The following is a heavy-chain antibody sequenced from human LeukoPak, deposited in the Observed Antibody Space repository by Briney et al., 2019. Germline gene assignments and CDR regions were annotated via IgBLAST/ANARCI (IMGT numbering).Heavy chain of an antibody. J-gene: IGHJ3*02. CDR2: IYTSGST. Sequence: SQTLSLTCTVSGGSISSGSYYWSWIRQPAGKGLEWIGRIYTSGSTNYNPSLKSRVTISVDTSKNQFSLKLSSVTAADTAVYYCARGDIVLMVYAIYDAFDIWGQGTMVTVSS. CDR3: ARGDIVLMVYAIYDAFDI. D-gene: IGHD2-8*01. CDR1: GGSISSGSYY. V-gene: IGHV4-61*02.